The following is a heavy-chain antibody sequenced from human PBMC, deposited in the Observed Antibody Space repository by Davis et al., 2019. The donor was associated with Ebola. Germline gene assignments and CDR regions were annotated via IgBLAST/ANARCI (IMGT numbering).Heavy chain of an antibody. V-gene: IGHV3-48*03. J-gene: IGHJ4*02. D-gene: IGHD3-9*01. Sequence: LKISCAASGFTFYRYEMNWVRQAPGKGLEWVSYISGSATSTFYADSVKGRFTISRDNARDSLYLQMDSLRVEDTAIYYCARDAFSLSRYDTEDHWGQGTLVTVSS. CDR3: ARDAFSLSRYDTEDH. CDR1: GFTFYRYE. CDR2: ISGSATST.